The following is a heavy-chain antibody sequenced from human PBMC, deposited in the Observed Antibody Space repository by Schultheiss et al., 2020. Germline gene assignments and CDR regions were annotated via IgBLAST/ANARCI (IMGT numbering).Heavy chain of an antibody. J-gene: IGHJ5*02. D-gene: IGHD2-2*01. CDR2: IYTSGST. Sequence: SETLSLTCTVSGGSISSYYWSWIRQPPGKGLEWIGRIYTSGSTNYNPSLKSRVTISVDTSKNQFSLKLSSVTAADTAVYYCARHGMLSVPAAIFWFDPWGQGTLVTVSS. CDR1: GGSISSYY. V-gene: IGHV4-59*08. CDR3: ARHGMLSVPAAIFWFDP.